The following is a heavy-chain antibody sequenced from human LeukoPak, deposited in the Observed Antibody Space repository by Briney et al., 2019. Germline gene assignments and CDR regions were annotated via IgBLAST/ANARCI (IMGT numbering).Heavy chain of an antibody. D-gene: IGHD1-26*01. Sequence: SETLSLTCTVSGGSISSGDYYWSWIRQPPGKGLKWIGYIYYSGSTYYNPSLKSRVTISVDTSKNQFSLKLSSVTAADTAVYYCARVVGAYDAFDIWGQGTMVTVSS. J-gene: IGHJ3*02. V-gene: IGHV4-30-4*01. CDR3: ARVVGAYDAFDI. CDR2: IYYSGST. CDR1: GGSISSGDYY.